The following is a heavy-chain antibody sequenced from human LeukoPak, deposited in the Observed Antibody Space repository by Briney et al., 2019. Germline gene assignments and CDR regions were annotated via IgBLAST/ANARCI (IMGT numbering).Heavy chain of an antibody. Sequence: GGSLRLSCAVSGFTFCRYGMHWVRQAPGKGLEWVGVILNDGSSKYYADSVKGRFTISRDNSKNTLYLQMNSLRAEDTAVYYCARDKSRGWPFDYWGQGTLVAVSS. CDR3: ARDKSRGWPFDY. CDR2: ILNDGSSK. D-gene: IGHD6-19*01. CDR1: GFTFCRYG. V-gene: IGHV3-33*05. J-gene: IGHJ4*02.